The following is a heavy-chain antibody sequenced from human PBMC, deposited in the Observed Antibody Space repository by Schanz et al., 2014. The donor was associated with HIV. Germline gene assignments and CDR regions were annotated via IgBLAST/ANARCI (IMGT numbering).Heavy chain of an antibody. CDR1: GFTVSSIY. CDR3: ASGNYYDSSGYYYPPRY. D-gene: IGHD3-22*01. V-gene: IGHV3-23*04. J-gene: IGHJ4*02. CDR2: ISGSGGST. Sequence: EVQLVESGGGLVQPGRSLRLSCAASGFTVSSIYMSWVRQAPGRGLEWVSAISGSGGSTYYADSVKGRFTISRDNAKNSLYLQMNSLRAEDTAVYYCASGNYYDSSGYYYPPRYWGQGTLVTVSS.